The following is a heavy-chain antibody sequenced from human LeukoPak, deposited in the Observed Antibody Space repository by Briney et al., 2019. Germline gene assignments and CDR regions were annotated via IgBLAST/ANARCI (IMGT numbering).Heavy chain of an antibody. CDR3: ARDGATVNYYGMDV. Sequence: NPSETLSLTCTVSGGSISSYYWSWIRQPAGKGLGWIGRIYTSGSTNYNPSLKSRVTMSVDTSKNQFSLKLSSVTAADTAVYYCARDGATVNYYGMDVWGQGTTVTVSS. J-gene: IGHJ6*02. CDR2: IYTSGST. V-gene: IGHV4-4*07. CDR1: GGSISSYY. D-gene: IGHD4-11*01.